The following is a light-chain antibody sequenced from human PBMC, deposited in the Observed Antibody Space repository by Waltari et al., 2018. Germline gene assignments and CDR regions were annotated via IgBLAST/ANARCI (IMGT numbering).Light chain of an antibody. CDR3: HQSASSPLT. J-gene: IGKJ4*01. Sequence: ENVLTQSPGALSFSPGERAPLSCRAIQTVVRGYLAWFQQKPDQAPWLLIYDASNRATGIPDRFSGSGSGTDFTLTINRLEPEDFAVYYCHQSASSPLTFGGGTKVEIK. CDR2: DAS. CDR1: QTVVRGY. V-gene: IGKV3-20*01.